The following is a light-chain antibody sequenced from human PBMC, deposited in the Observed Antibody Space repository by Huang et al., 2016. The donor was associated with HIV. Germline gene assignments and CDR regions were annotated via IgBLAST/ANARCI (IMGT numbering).Light chain of an antibody. CDR3: QQYNNWPPEYT. V-gene: IGKV3-15*01. CDR2: GAS. CDR1: QSVSSN. Sequence: EVVLTQSPATLSVSPGRKATLSCRASQSVSSNLAWYQQKPGQAPSLLIYGASTRATGIPARFSGSGSVTEFTLTISSLQSEDLAIYYCQQYNNWPPEYTFGQGTKLEIK. J-gene: IGKJ2*01.